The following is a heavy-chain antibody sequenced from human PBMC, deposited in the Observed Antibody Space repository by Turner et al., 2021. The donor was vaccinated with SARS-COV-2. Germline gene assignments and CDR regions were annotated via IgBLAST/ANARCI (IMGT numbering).Heavy chain of an antibody. J-gene: IGHJ4*02. V-gene: IGHV4-31*03. CDR2: IDDSGST. CDR3: ARAGTDWLQYYYFDY. D-gene: IGHD3-9*01. CDR1: GGSISSGAYY. Sequence: QLQLQESGPGLVRPSHTLSPTCTVSGGSISSGAYYWSWFRQHPGKGLEWIGYIDDSGSTYYNPSLKSRVTISVDTSKNQFSLKLSSVTAADTAVYYCARAGTDWLQYYYFDYWGQGTLVTVSS.